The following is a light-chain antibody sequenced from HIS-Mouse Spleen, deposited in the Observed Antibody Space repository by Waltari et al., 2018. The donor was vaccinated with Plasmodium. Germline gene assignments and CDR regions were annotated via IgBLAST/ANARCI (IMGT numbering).Light chain of an antibody. Sequence: ELVMKSSPATLSASPGERATLSCRASQSVSSNLAWYQQKPGQAPRLLIYGASTRATGIPARFSGSGSGTEFTLTISSLQSEDFAVYYCQQYNNWSFTFGPGTKVDIK. J-gene: IGKJ3*01. CDR3: QQYNNWSFT. CDR1: QSVSSN. CDR2: GAS. V-gene: IGKV3-15*01.